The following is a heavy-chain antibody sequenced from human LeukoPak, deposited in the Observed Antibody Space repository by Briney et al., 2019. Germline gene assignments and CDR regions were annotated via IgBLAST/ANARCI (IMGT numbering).Heavy chain of an antibody. CDR2: ISGSGGST. J-gene: IGHJ3*01. CDR1: GFPFSSYA. CDR3: AKGNNYYDSSGTR. Sequence: GGSLGLSFAASGFPFSSYALSWVRPAPGKGLEWVSAISGSGGSTYYADSVKGRFTISRDNSKNTLYLQMNSLRAEDTAVYYCAKGNNYYDSSGTRWGQGTMVTVSS. V-gene: IGHV3-23*01. D-gene: IGHD3-22*01.